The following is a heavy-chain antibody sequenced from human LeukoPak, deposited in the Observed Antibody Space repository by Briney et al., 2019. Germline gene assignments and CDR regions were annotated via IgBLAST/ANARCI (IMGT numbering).Heavy chain of an antibody. D-gene: IGHD4/OR15-4a*01. CDR3: AQSRVEIYGGNFLNN. Sequence: GGSLRLSCAASGFTFSRYGMHWVRQAPGKGLEWVAVISYDGINKFYVDSVKGRFTISRDNSKNTLYLQMNSLRAEDTAAYYCAQSRVEIYGGNFLNNWGQGTLVTVSS. CDR1: GFTFSRYG. CDR2: ISYDGINK. V-gene: IGHV3-30*18. J-gene: IGHJ4*02.